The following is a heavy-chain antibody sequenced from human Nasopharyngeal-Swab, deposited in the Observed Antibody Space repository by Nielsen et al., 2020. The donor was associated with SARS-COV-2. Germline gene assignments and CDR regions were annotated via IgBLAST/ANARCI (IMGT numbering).Heavy chain of an antibody. D-gene: IGHD6-19*01. CDR2: IYYSGST. J-gene: IGHJ1*01. CDR3: ARVRTGYSSGWYLTEYFHH. Sequence: WIRQPPGKGLEWIGSIYYSGSTYYNPSLKSRVTISVDTSKNQFSLQLSSVTAADTAAYYCARVRTGYSSGWYLTEYFHHWGQGTLVTVSS. V-gene: IGHV4-39*07.